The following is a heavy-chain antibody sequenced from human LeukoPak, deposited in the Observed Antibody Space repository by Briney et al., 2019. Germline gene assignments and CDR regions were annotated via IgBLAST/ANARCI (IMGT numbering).Heavy chain of an antibody. CDR3: ARAGSRYSLDY. D-gene: IGHD6-13*01. CDR2: ISSSSSYI. V-gene: IGHV3-21*01. CDR1: GFTFSSYS. J-gene: IGHJ4*02. Sequence: TGGSLRLSCAASGFTFSSYSMNWVRQAPGKGLEWVSSISSSSSYIYHADSVKGRFTISRDNAKNSLYLQTNSLRAEDTAVYYCARAGSRYSLDYWGQGTLVTVSS.